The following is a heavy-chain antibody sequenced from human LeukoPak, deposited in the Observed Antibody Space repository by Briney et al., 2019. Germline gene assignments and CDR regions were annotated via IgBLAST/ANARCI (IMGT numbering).Heavy chain of an antibody. D-gene: IGHD3-3*01. CDR3: ARVIVDFWSGYSYYYYGMDV. J-gene: IGHJ6*02. CDR2: IYTSGST. V-gene: IGHV4-4*07. CDR1: GGSISSYY. Sequence: PSETLSLTCTVSGGSISSYYWSWIRQPAGKGLEWIGRIYTSGSTNYNPSLKSRVTISVDTSKNQFSLKLSSVTAADTAVYYCARVIVDFWSGYSYYYYGMDVWGQGTTVTVSS.